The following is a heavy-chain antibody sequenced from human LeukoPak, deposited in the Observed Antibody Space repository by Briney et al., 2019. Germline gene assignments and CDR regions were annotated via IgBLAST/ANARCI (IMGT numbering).Heavy chain of an antibody. V-gene: IGHV3-20*04. D-gene: IGHD5-12*01. Sequence: GGSLRLSCAASGFTFDDYGVSWVRQAPGKGLEWVSGINWNGGSTGYADSVKGRFTISRDNAKNSLYLQMNSLRAEDTALYYCARDPVTTGGYDPRFDYWGQGTLVTVSS. CDR2: INWNGGST. J-gene: IGHJ4*02. CDR3: ARDPVTTGGYDPRFDY. CDR1: GFTFDDYG.